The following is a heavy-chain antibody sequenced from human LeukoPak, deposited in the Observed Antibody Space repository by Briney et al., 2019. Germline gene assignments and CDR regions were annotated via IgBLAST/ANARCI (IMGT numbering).Heavy chain of an antibody. Sequence: QPGGSLRLSCAASGFTFSSYWMSWVRQAPGKGLEWVANIKQDGSEKYYVDSVKGRFTISRDNAKNSLYLQMNSLRAEDTAVYYCVPHNWNFPFDYWGQGTLVTVSS. V-gene: IGHV3-7*03. CDR1: GFTFSSYW. D-gene: IGHD1-7*01. CDR2: IKQDGSEK. CDR3: VPHNWNFPFDY. J-gene: IGHJ4*02.